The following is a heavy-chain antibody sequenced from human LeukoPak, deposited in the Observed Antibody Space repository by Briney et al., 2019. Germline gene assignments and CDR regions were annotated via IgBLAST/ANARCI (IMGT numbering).Heavy chain of an antibody. CDR3: ARGYYYDSSGYYSYDY. Sequence: ASVKVSCKASGYTFTRYGISWVRQAPGQGLEWMGWISGYNGNTNYAEKLQGRVTMTTDTSTSTVYMELRSLRSDDTAVYYCARGYYYDSSGYYSYDYWGQGTLVTVSS. CDR1: GYTFTRYG. CDR2: ISGYNGNT. D-gene: IGHD3-22*01. V-gene: IGHV1-18*01. J-gene: IGHJ4*02.